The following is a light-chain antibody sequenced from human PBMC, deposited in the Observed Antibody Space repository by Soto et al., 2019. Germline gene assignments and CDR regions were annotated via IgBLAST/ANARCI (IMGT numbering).Light chain of an antibody. CDR2: EVS. CDR3: SSYAGNNIHYV. Sequence: QSALTQPPSASGSAGQSVTISCTGTSTDVGDYNYVSWYQQHHGKAPKLMIYEVSKRPSGVPDRFSGSKSGNTASLTVSGLQAEDEADYYCSSYAGNNIHYVFGTGTKLTVL. CDR1: STDVGDYNY. J-gene: IGLJ1*01. V-gene: IGLV2-8*01.